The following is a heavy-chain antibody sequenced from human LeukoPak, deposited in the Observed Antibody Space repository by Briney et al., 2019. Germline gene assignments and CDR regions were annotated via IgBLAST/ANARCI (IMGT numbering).Heavy chain of an antibody. CDR3: AKDLGFGELNRYDY. Sequence: GGSLRLSCAASGFTVSSNYMSWVRQAPGKGLEWVSGISDSGGSTYYADSAKGRFTISRDNSKKTLYLQMNSLRAEDTAVYYCAKDLGFGELNRYDYWGQGTLVTVSS. CDR2: SDSGGST. D-gene: IGHD3-10*01. CDR1: GFTVSSNY. V-gene: IGHV3-53*01. J-gene: IGHJ4*02.